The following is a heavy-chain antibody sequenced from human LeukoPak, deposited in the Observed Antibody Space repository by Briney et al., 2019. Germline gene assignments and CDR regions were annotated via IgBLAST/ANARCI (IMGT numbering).Heavy chain of an antibody. D-gene: IGHD6-19*01. V-gene: IGHV1-2*02. Sequence: ASVKVSCKASGYTFTSYYMHWVRQAPGQGLEWMGIINPNGGGTNYAQKFQGRVTMTRDTSISTAYMELSRLTSDDTAVYYCARPAGYSSSNWFDPWGQGTLVTVSS. CDR2: INPNGGGT. CDR1: GYTFTSYY. CDR3: ARPAGYSSSNWFDP. J-gene: IGHJ5*02.